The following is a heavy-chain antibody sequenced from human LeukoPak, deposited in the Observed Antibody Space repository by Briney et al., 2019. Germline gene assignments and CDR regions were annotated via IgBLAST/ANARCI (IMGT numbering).Heavy chain of an antibody. J-gene: IGHJ3*02. CDR3: ARHDSTNSNDAFDI. D-gene: IGHD2-8*01. CDR2: IYYSGST. V-gene: IGHV4-59*08. CDR1: GGSISSYY. Sequence: PSETQSLTCTVSGGSISSYYWSWIRQPPGKGLDWIGYIYYSGSTNYNPSLKSRVTISVDTSKNQFSLKLSSVTAADTAVYYCARHDSTNSNDAFDIWGQGTMVTFSS.